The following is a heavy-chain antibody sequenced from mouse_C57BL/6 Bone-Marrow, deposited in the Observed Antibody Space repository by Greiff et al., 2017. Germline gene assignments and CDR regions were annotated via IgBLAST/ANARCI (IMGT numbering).Heavy chain of an antibody. J-gene: IGHJ2*01. CDR2: IYPGSGST. Sequence: QVQLQQPGAELVKPGASVKMSCKASGYTFTSYWITWVKQRPGQGLEWIGDIYPGSGSTNYNEKFKSKATLTVDTSSSTAYMQLSSLTSEDSAGYYCARGDYYGSTLFDYWGQGTTLTVSS. CDR1: GYTFTSYW. D-gene: IGHD1-1*01. CDR3: ARGDYYGSTLFDY. V-gene: IGHV1-55*01.